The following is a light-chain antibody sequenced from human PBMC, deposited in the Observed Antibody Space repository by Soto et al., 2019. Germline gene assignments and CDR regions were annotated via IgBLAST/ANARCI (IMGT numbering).Light chain of an antibody. CDR3: TSSTSGSLYV. Sequence: QSVLTQPRSVSGSPGQSVTISCTGTSSDVGGYNYVSWYQHHPGKAPKLMIYDVSKRPSGVPDRFSGSKSGNTASLTISGLQAEDEADYFCTSSTSGSLYVFGTGTKVTVL. J-gene: IGLJ1*01. CDR1: SSDVGGYNY. V-gene: IGLV2-11*01. CDR2: DVS.